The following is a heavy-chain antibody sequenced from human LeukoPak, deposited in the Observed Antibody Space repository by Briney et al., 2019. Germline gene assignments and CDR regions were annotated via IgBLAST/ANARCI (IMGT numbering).Heavy chain of an antibody. CDR2: ISGSGGST. J-gene: IGHJ1*01. D-gene: IGHD6-19*01. CDR1: GFTFSSYA. V-gene: IGHV3-23*01. Sequence: GGSLRLSCAASGFTFSSYAMSWVRQAPGKGLEWVSAISGSGGSTYYADSVKGRFTISSDNSKNTLYLQMNSLRAEDTAVYYCAKGLIGSGWYGAEYFQHWGQGTLVTVSS. CDR3: AKGLIGSGWYGAEYFQH.